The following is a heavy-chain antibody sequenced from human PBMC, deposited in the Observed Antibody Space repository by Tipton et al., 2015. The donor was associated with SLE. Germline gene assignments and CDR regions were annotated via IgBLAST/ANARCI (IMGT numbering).Heavy chain of an antibody. CDR1: GGSISGYY. CDR2: IYYSGST. Sequence: TLSLTCTVSGGSISGYYWSWVRQPPGKGLEWIGYIYYSGSTNYNPSLKSRVTISVDTSKNQFSLKLSSVTAADTAVYYRAREPRSGYHDYWGQGTLVIVSS. D-gene: IGHD3-3*01. V-gene: IGHV4-59*12. CDR3: AREPRSGYHDY. J-gene: IGHJ4*02.